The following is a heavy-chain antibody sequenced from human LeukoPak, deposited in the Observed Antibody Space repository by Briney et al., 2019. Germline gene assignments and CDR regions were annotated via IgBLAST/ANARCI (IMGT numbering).Heavy chain of an antibody. V-gene: IGHV3-11*01. J-gene: IGHJ4*02. D-gene: IGHD6-19*01. CDR2: ISSTSTII. Sequence: PGGSLRLSCVASGFTFSDYFMGWIRQAPGTGLEWVSYISSTSTIIYYADSVKGRFTISRDNAKNSVFLQMNSLRADDTAVYYCAAGYTSGLSAYWGQGTLVTVSS. CDR1: GFTFSDYF. CDR3: AAGYTSGLSAY.